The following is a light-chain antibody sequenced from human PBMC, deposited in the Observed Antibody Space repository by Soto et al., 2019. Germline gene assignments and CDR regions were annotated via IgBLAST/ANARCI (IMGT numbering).Light chain of an antibody. Sequence: DIQMTQSPSSLSASVGDRVTITCRASQSITTYLNWYQQKPGQAPRLLIYAASSLQSGVPSRFRGSGSGTDFTLTISSLQPEDFATYYCLQSYPTPRTFGQGTQVAIK. J-gene: IGKJ1*01. CDR1: QSITTY. V-gene: IGKV1-39*01. CDR3: LQSYPTPRT. CDR2: AAS.